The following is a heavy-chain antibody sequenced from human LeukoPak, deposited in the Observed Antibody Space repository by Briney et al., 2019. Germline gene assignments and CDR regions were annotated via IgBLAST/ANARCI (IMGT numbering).Heavy chain of an antibody. CDR1: GFNFANHA. V-gene: IGHV3-23*01. Sequence: GGSLRLSCAASGFNFANHAMSWVRKTPGKGLEWVSAISGGGDITYYADSVKGRFTISRDNSRDTLFLQMHSLRPGDTAVYYCVREDTPATANYWGQGTLVTVSS. CDR2: ISGGGDIT. J-gene: IGHJ4*02. D-gene: IGHD2-21*02. CDR3: VREDTPATANY.